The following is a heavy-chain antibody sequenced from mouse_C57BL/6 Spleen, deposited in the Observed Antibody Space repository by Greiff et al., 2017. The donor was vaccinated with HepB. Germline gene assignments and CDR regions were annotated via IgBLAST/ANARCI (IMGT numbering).Heavy chain of an antibody. CDR2: IYPRSGNT. CDR3: ARGTGTY. J-gene: IGHJ3*01. V-gene: IGHV1-81*01. D-gene: IGHD4-1*01. Sequence: QVHVKQSGAELARPGASVKLSCKASGYTFTSYGISWVKQRTGQGLEWIGEIYPRSGNTYYNEKFKGKATLTADKSSSTAYMELRSLTSEDSAVYFCARGTGTYWGQGTLVTVSA. CDR1: GYTFTSYG.